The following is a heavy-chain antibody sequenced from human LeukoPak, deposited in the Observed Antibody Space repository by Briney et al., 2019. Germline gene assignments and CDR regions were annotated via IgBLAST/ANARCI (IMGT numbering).Heavy chain of an antibody. J-gene: IGHJ6*02. D-gene: IGHD2-2*01. CDR1: GYTLTSYG. V-gene: IGHV1-18*01. Sequence: ASVKVSCKASGYTLTSYGISWVRQAPGQGLEWLGWITTYNGNTNYAQKVQDRVTMTSDTSTSTAYMELRSLTSDDTAVYYCARRDCSSSSCHYYYYYMDVWGQGTTVTVSS. CDR2: ITTYNGNT. CDR3: ARRDCSSSSCHYYYYYMDV.